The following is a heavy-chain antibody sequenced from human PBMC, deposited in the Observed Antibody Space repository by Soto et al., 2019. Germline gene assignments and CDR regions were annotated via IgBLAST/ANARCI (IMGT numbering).Heavy chain of an antibody. Sequence: PSETLSLTCTVSGGSLSSGYYYWSWIRQLPGKGLEWIRYIYYSGSTYYNPSLKSRVTISVDTSKNQFSLKLSSVTAADTAVYYCARDRYCSSTSCPTPSYYYYGMDVWGQGTTVTVSS. CDR1: GGSLSSGYYY. J-gene: IGHJ6*02. V-gene: IGHV4-30-4*01. CDR3: ARDRYCSSTSCPTPSYYYYGMDV. CDR2: IYYSGST. D-gene: IGHD2-2*01.